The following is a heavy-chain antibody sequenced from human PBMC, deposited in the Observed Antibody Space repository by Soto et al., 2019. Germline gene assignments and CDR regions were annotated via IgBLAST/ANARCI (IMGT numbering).Heavy chain of an antibody. V-gene: IGHV4-34*01. CDR3: ARVRDIVVVPAAIQSWFDP. J-gene: IGHJ5*02. Sequence: ASETLSLTCAVYGGSFSGYYWSWIRQPPGKGLEWIGEINHSGSTNYNPSLKSRVTISVDTSKNQFSLKLSSVTAADTAVYYCARVRDIVVVPAAIQSWFDPWGQGTLVTVSS. CDR1: GGSFSGYY. D-gene: IGHD2-2*01. CDR2: INHSGST.